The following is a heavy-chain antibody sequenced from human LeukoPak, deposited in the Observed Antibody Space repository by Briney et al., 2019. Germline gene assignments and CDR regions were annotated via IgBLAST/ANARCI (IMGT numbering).Heavy chain of an antibody. V-gene: IGHV3-53*01. J-gene: IGHJ4*02. Sequence: GGSLRLSCAASGFSVSTNYMSWARQAPGKGLEWVSVIYSSGSTDYADSVKGRFTISRDTSENTVYLQMNSLRADDTAVYYCARRQDDSPLGYWGQGAQVTVSS. D-gene: IGHD3-9*01. CDR3: ARRQDDSPLGY. CDR2: IYSSGST. CDR1: GFSVSTNY.